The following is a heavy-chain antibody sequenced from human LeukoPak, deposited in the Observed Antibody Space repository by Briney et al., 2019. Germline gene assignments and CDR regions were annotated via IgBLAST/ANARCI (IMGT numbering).Heavy chain of an antibody. CDR1: GGSFSGYY. D-gene: IGHD5-12*01. CDR2: INHSGST. Sequence: PSETLSLTCAVYGGSFSGYYWSWIRQPPGKGLEWIGEINHSGSTNYNPSLKSRVTISVDTSKNQFSLKLSSVTAADTAVYYCARARRRYSGYDSPFDYWGQGTLATVSS. J-gene: IGHJ4*02. V-gene: IGHV4-34*01. CDR3: ARARRRYSGYDSPFDY.